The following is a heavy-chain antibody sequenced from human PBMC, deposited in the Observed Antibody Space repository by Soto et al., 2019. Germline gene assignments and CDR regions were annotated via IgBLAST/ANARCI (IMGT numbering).Heavy chain of an antibody. CDR3: ARGHSTDCSNGVCSFFYNHEMDV. CDR2: INPKSGGT. Sequence: ASVKVSCKASGYSFTDYHIHWVRQAPGQGLEWLGRINPKSGGTSTAQKFQGWVTMTRDRSISTVYMELTRLRSDDTAVYFCARGHSTDCSNGVCSFFYNHEMDVWGQGTTVPVSS. D-gene: IGHD2-8*01. V-gene: IGHV1-2*04. CDR1: GYSFTDYH. J-gene: IGHJ6*02.